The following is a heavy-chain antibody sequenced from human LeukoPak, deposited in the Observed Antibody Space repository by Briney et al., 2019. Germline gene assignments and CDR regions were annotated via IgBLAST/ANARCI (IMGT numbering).Heavy chain of an antibody. J-gene: IGHJ5*02. D-gene: IGHD6-13*01. CDR3: ARDYSSSWPLDA. V-gene: IGHV1-2*02. CDR2: INPKSGGT. Sequence: ASVRVSCKASGYTFIDYYMHWVRQAPGQGLEWMGWINPKSGGTNYAQKFQGRVTMTRDTFISTVYMEMSRLTSDDTAVYYCARDYSSSWPLDAWGQGTLVTVSS. CDR1: GYTFIDYY.